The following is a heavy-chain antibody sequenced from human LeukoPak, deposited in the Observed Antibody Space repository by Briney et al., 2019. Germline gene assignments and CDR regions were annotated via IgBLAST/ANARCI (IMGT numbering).Heavy chain of an antibody. CDR2: MNPNSGNT. CDR1: GYTFTGYY. V-gene: IGHV1-8*02. Sequence: ASVKVSCKASGYTFTGYYMHWVRQAPGQGLEWMGWMNPNSGNTSYAQKFQGRVTMTRNTSISTAYMELSSLRSEDTAVYYCARAEDGGGWYAYWGQGTLVTVSS. J-gene: IGHJ4*02. CDR3: ARAEDGGGWYAY. D-gene: IGHD6-19*01.